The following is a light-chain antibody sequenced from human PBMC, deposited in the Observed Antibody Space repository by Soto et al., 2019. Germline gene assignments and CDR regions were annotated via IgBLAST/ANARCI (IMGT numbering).Light chain of an antibody. CDR2: GAS. CDR1: QNIAIW. Sequence: DIQMTQSPSTLSASVGDSVTITCRASQNIAIWLAWYQQTPGKAPKLLIYGASTSESGVPSRLSGSGSGTDFTLTIRSLQPGDFATYYCHQYNTYSATFGQGTRLEI. CDR3: HQYNTYSAT. V-gene: IGKV1-5*01. J-gene: IGKJ5*01.